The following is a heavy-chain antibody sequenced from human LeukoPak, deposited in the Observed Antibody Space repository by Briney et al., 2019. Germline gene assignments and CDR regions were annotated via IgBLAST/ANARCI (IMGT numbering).Heavy chain of an antibody. V-gene: IGHV4-34*01. CDR2: INHSGST. CDR1: GFTFSGYY. Sequence: GSLRLSCAASGFTFSGYYMSWLRQPPGKGLEWIGEINHSGSTNYNPSLKSRVTISVDTSKNQFSLKLTSVTAADTAVYYCARGFASYSYGMDVWGQGTTVTVSS. J-gene: IGHJ6*02. CDR3: ARGFASYSYGMDV.